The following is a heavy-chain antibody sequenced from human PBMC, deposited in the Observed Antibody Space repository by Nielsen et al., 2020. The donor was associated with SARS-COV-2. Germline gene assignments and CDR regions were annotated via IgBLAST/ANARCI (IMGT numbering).Heavy chain of an antibody. J-gene: IGHJ4*02. D-gene: IGHD1-7*01. CDR3: ARTILPNWDYRAYDY. Sequence: SETLSLTCGVYGGSFSEYYRTWIRQAPGKGLEWIGEIYPSGSTNYNPSLKSRVTISVDTSKMQFSLELRSVTAADTAVYYCARTILPNWDYRAYDYWGQGALVTVSS. V-gene: IGHV4-34*01. CDR1: GGSFSEYY. CDR2: IYPSGST.